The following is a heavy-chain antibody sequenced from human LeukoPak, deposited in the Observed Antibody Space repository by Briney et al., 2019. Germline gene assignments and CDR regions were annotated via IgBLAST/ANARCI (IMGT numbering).Heavy chain of an antibody. V-gene: IGHV1-2*04. J-gene: IGHJ3*02. CDR3: ATSGYTYGALDI. D-gene: IGHD5-18*01. CDR2: IHPNSGGT. CDR1: GYTFTGYY. Sequence: GASVKVSCKASGYTFTGYYMHWVRQAPEQGLEWMGWIHPNSGGTNYAQKFQGWVTMTRDTSISTAYMELTRLRSDDTAMYYCATSGYTYGALDIWGQGTMVTVSS.